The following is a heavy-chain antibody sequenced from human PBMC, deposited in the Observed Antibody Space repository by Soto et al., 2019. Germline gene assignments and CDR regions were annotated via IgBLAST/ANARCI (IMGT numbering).Heavy chain of an antibody. V-gene: IGHV3-33*01. CDR2: IWYDGSNK. D-gene: IGHD5-12*01. CDR1: GFTFSSYG. CDR3: ARKKSSIVATIDAFDI. Sequence: QVQLVESGGGVVQPGRSLRLSCAASGFTFSSYGMHWVRQAPGKGLEWVAVIWYDGSNKYYADSVTGRFTISRDNSKNSLYLQMNSLRAEDTAVYYCARKKSSIVATIDAFDIWGQGTMVTVSS. J-gene: IGHJ3*02.